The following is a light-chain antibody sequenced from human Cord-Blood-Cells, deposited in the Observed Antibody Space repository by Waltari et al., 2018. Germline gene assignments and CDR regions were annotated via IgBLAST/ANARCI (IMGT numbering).Light chain of an antibody. J-gene: IGKJ5*01. Sequence: DIQMTQSPSSLSASVGDRVTITCRASQSISSYLNWYQQKPGKAPKLLIYAASSLQSGVPSRFSGSGSGTDFTLTISSLQPEHFATYYCQQSYSTPPTLGQGTRLEIK. CDR1: QSISSY. V-gene: IGKV1-39*01. CDR2: AAS. CDR3: QQSYSTPPT.